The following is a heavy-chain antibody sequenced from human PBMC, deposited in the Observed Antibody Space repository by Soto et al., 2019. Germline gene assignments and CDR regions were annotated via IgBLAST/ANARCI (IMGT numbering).Heavy chain of an antibody. CDR3: AKAPLRFADF. J-gene: IGHJ4*02. Sequence: EAQLLESGGGLVQPGGSLRLSCAASGFTFSNYAMSWVRQAPGKGLEWVSAISGSGDSTFYADSVKGRFTISRDNSKNTLYLQMNSLRAEDTAIYYCAKAPLRFADFWGQGTLVTVSS. CDR1: GFTFSNYA. CDR2: ISGSGDST. D-gene: IGHD4-17*01. V-gene: IGHV3-23*01.